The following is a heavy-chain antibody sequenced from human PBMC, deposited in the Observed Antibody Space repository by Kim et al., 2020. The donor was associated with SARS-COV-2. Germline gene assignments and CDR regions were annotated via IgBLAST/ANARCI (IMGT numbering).Heavy chain of an antibody. V-gene: IGHV1-2*02. D-gene: IGHD5-18*01. Sequence: ASVKVSCKASGYTFTGYYMHWVRQAPGQGLEWMGWINPNSGGTNYAQKFQGRVTMTRDTSISTAYMELSRLRSDDTAVYYCARGTYSYGYPGENWFDPWGQGTLVTVSS. J-gene: IGHJ5*02. CDR2: INPNSGGT. CDR3: ARGTYSYGYPGENWFDP. CDR1: GYTFTGYY.